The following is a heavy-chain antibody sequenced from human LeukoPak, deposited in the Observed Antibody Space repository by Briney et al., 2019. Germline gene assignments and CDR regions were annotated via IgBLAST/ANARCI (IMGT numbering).Heavy chain of an antibody. CDR3: ARDGTAAGLYFDL. CDR2: IRQDGGEK. J-gene: IGHJ4*01. Sequence: QPGGSLRLSCAVSGFTFSGYWMNWVRQAPGKGLEWVASIRQDGGEKSYVDSVKGRFTCSRDNTKNSLYLQMSSLRAEDTAVYYCARDGTAAGLYFDLWGQGTLATVSS. V-gene: IGHV3-7*01. D-gene: IGHD6-13*01. CDR1: GFTFSGYW.